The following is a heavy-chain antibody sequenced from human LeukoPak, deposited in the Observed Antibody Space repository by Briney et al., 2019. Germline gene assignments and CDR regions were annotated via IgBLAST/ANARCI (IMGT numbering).Heavy chain of an antibody. CDR2: ISSSSSTI. CDR3: SGAPGYYHYMAV. D-gene: IGHD2-8*01. CDR1: GFTFSSCN. V-gene: IGHV3-48*01. Sequence: GGSLRLSCAASGFTFSSCNIYWVRQAPGKGLEWVSYISSSSSTIYYADSVKGRFTISRDNAKNSLYLQMNSLRAEDTAVYFCSGAPGYYHYMAVWGKETTVTVSS. J-gene: IGHJ6*03.